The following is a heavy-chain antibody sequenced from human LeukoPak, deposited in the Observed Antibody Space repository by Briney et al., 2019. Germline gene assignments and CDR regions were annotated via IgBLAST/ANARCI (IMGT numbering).Heavy chain of an antibody. CDR3: ARIRSPVSYFDY. D-gene: IGHD3-10*01. V-gene: IGHV1-2*04. CDR1: GYTFTGYY. J-gene: IGHJ4*02. Sequence: VSVKVSCKASGYTFTGYYMHWVRQAPGQGLEWMGWINPNSGGTNYAQKFQGWVTMTRDTSISTAYMELSRLRSDDTAVYYCARIRSPVSYFDYWGQGTLVTVSS. CDR2: INPNSGGT.